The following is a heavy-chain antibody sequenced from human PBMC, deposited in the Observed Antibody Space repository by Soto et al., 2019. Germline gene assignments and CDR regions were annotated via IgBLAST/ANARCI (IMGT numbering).Heavy chain of an antibody. CDR2: SNHSGST. CDR1: WGSFSDHY. V-gene: IGHV4-34*01. J-gene: IGHJ5*02. CDR3: ARGVGGYGCGRLSS. Sequence: SETLSLTYAVYWGSFSDHYWSWISQTPWKGLEWIGESNHSGSTNYNPSFKSRVTISVDTSKNQFALYLSSVTAADTAVIYCARGVGGYGCGRLSSLGQGTLVNLSS. D-gene: IGHD5-18*01.